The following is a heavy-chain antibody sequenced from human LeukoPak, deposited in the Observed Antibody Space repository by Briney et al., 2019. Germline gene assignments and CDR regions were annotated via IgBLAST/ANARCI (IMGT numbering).Heavy chain of an antibody. CDR1: GFTFDDYA. V-gene: IGHV3-9*01. Sequence: GRSLRLSCAASGFTFDDYAMHWARQAPGKGLEWVSGISWNSGSIGYADSVKGRFTISRDNAKNSLYLQMNSLRAEDTALYYCARVPCSSTSCYYGMDVWGQGTTVTVSS. D-gene: IGHD2-2*01. CDR2: ISWNSGSI. J-gene: IGHJ6*02. CDR3: ARVPCSSTSCYYGMDV.